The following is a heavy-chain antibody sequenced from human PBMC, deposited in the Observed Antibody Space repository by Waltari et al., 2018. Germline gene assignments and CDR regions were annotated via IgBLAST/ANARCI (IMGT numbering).Heavy chain of an antibody. Sequence: EVQLLESGGGLVQPGGSLRLSCAASGFTFSSYAMSWVRHAPGKGLEWVSAISGSGGSTYYADSVKGRFTISRDNSKNTLYLQMNSLRAEDTAVYYCAKLWDPFIVGASFDYWGQGTLVTVSS. D-gene: IGHD1-26*01. CDR1: GFTFSSYA. CDR3: AKLWDPFIVGASFDY. V-gene: IGHV3-23*01. J-gene: IGHJ4*02. CDR2: ISGSGGST.